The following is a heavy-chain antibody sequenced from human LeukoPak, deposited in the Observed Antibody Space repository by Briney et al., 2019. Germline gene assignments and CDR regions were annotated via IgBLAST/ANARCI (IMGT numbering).Heavy chain of an antibody. CDR2: ISGDGGST. CDR3: AKDYDSSGPGDI. D-gene: IGHD3-22*01. CDR1: GFTFDDYA. Sequence: GGSLRLSCAASGFTFDDYAMHWVRQAPGKGLESVSLISGDGGSTYYADSVKGRFTISRDNSKNSLYLQMNSLRTEDTALYYCAKDYDSSGPGDIWGQGTMVTVSS. V-gene: IGHV3-43*02. J-gene: IGHJ3*02.